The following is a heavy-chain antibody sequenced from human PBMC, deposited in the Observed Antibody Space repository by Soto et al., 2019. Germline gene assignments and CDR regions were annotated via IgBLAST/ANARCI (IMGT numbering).Heavy chain of an antibody. D-gene: IGHD6-13*01. CDR3: ARARAGRGIAAVNE. V-gene: IGHV3-33*01. CDR1: GFTFSSYG. CDR2: IWYDGSNK. J-gene: IGHJ4*02. Sequence: PGGSLRLSCAASGFTFSSYGMHWVRQAPGKGLEWVAVIWYDGSNKYYADSVKGRFTISRDNSKNTLYLQMNSLRAEDTAVYYCARARAGRGIAAVNEWGQGTLVTVSS.